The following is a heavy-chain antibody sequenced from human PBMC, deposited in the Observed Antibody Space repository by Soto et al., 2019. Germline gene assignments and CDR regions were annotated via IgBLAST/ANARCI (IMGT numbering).Heavy chain of an antibody. Sequence: QVQLVQSGAEVKKPGSSVKVSCKASGGTFSSYAISWVRQAPGQGLEWMGGIIPIFGTANYAQKFQGRVTITADETTSTAYMELSSLRSEDTAVYYCARVGGYCSGGSCYLGVSELGYFDYWGQGTLVTVSS. CDR3: ARVGGYCSGGSCYLGVSELGYFDY. CDR1: GGTFSSYA. CDR2: IIPIFGTA. J-gene: IGHJ4*02. V-gene: IGHV1-69*01. D-gene: IGHD2-15*01.